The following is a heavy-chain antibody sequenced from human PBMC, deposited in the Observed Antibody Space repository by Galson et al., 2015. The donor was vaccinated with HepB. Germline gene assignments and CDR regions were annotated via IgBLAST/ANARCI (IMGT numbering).Heavy chain of an antibody. CDR1: GYTFASYD. D-gene: IGHD1-14*01. V-gene: IGHV1-18*01. Sequence: SVKVSCKASGYTFASYDINWVRQAPGQGLEWMGWISYYNDNTKYAQKFQGRVTMTTETSTGTAYMELRSLRSDDTAVYYCARGGTRKGADYWGQGTLVTVSS. CDR2: ISYYNDNT. J-gene: IGHJ4*02. CDR3: ARGGTRKGADY.